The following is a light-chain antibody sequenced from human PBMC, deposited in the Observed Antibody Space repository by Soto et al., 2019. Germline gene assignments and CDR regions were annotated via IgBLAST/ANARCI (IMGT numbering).Light chain of an antibody. CDR3: QQFSSYGT. CDR2: KSS. J-gene: IGKJ1*01. Sequence: ILMSQSPSSLSASVGDRVTITCRASQDHDKWLAWYQQKPGKAPNLLIYKSSTLREGVPSRFSGFGSWTEYILNISDLQPDDFGTYYCQQFSSYGTFGQGTMVEIK. CDR1: QDHDKW. V-gene: IGKV1-5*03.